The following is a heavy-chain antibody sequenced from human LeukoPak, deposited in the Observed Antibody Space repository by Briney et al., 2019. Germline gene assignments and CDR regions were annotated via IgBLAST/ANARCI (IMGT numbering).Heavy chain of an antibody. CDR3: ARETKYGYIDY. V-gene: IGHV4-59*01. Sequence: SETLSLTCTVSGGSISSYYWSWIRQPPGKGLEWIGYISYSGSTNYNPSLKSRVTISADTSKNQFSLRLSSVTAADTAVYYCARETKYGYIDYWGQGTLVTVSS. J-gene: IGHJ4*02. CDR1: GGSISSYY. CDR2: ISYSGST. D-gene: IGHD1-7*01.